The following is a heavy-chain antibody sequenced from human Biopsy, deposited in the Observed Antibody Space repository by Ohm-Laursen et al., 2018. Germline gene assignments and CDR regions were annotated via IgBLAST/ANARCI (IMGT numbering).Heavy chain of an antibody. CDR2: IYHSGST. Sequence: TLSLTCTVSGDSISSSNFYWAWIRQPPGKGLEWIGSIYHSGSTYYNPSLKSRVTISVDTSKNQFSLKLSSVTAADTAGYYCARGQALKSFDYWGQGTLVTVSS. V-gene: IGHV4-39*07. CDR3: ARGQALKSFDY. J-gene: IGHJ4*02. CDR1: GDSISSSNFY.